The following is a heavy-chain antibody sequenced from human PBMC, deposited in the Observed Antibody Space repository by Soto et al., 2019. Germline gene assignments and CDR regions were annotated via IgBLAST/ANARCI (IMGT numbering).Heavy chain of an antibody. CDR3: VKSGTARLLRHSWFDT. D-gene: IGHD2-21*01. J-gene: IGHJ5*02. Sequence: EVQLVESGGGLGKPGGSLRLSCAASGFTFNTYDTNWVRQAPGKGLEWVSSITASSAYIYYADSVRGRFTISRDNAKNSLFLEMNSLRAEDTAVYYCVKSGTARLLRHSWFDTWGQGTLVSVSS. CDR1: GFTFNTYD. V-gene: IGHV3-21*01. CDR2: ITASSAYI.